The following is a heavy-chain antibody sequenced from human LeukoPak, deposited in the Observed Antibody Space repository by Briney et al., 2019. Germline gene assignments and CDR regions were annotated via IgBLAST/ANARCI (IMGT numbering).Heavy chain of an antibody. J-gene: IGHJ4*02. CDR3: ARDNDSGDPPHFDY. CDR1: GGTFNSYA. V-gene: IGHV1-69*06. D-gene: IGHD3-10*01. Sequence: GASVKVSCKASGGTFNSYAISWVRQAPGQGLEWMGGIIPIFGTTNYARKFRGRVTLTADKSTRTAYMELSSLRSEDTAVYYCARDNDSGDPPHFDYWGQGTLVTVSS. CDR2: IIPIFGTT.